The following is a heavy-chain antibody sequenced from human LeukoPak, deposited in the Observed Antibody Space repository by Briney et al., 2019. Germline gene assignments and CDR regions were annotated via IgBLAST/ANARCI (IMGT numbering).Heavy chain of an antibody. CDR3: ARGDLNSGNYYLRLDD. CDR2: IVVGSGNT. D-gene: IGHD1-26*01. J-gene: IGHJ4*02. V-gene: IGHV1-58*02. Sequence: GTSVKVSCKASGFTFTSSAMQWVRQARGQRLEWIGWIVVGSGNTNYAQKFQGRVTMTRDTSTSTVYMELSSLRSEDTAVYYCARGDLNSGNYYLRLDDWGQGTLVTVSS. CDR1: GFTFTSSA.